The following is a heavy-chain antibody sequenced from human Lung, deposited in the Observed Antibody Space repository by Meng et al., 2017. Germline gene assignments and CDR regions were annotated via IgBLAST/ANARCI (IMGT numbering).Heavy chain of an antibody. CDR2: INHSGST. Sequence: QLRLQWWGAGWLKPSETLALTCVVSGGSFSDYYWSWIRQPPGKGLEWIGEINHSGSTNYNPSLESRATISVDTSQNNLSLKLSSVTAADSAVYYCARGPTTMAHDFDYWGQGTLVTVSS. CDR1: GGSFSDYY. D-gene: IGHD4-11*01. J-gene: IGHJ4*02. CDR3: ARGPTTMAHDFDY. V-gene: IGHV4-34*01.